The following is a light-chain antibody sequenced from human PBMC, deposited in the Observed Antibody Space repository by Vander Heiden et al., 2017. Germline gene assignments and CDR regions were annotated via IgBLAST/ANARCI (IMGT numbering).Light chain of an antibody. CDR3: QSADSSGTYVV. CDR2: KDS. Sequence: SYELTQPPSVSVSPAHTARSTCPGVAMPNQYAYWYQQKPGQAPVLVIYKDSERPSGIPERFSGSSSGTTVTLTISGVQAEDEADYYCQSADSSGTYVVFGGGTKLTVL. CDR1: AMPNQY. J-gene: IGLJ2*01. V-gene: IGLV3-25*03.